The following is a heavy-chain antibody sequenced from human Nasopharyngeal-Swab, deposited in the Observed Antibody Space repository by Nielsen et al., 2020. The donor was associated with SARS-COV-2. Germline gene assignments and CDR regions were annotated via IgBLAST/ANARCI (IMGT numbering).Heavy chain of an antibody. Sequence: WVRQAPGQGLEWMGGIIPIFGTANYAQKFPGRVTITADESTSTAYMELSSLRSEDTAVYYCARGGITIFGVVSNLDYWGQGTLVTVSS. D-gene: IGHD3-3*01. V-gene: IGHV1-69*01. J-gene: IGHJ4*02. CDR3: ARGGITIFGVVSNLDY. CDR2: IIPIFGTA.